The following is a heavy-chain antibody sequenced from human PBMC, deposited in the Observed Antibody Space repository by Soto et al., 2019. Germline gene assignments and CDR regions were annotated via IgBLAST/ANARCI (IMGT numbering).Heavy chain of an antibody. V-gene: IGHV3-74*01. CDR2: VSGDGGST. CDR3: ARRDYRGY. J-gene: IGHJ4*02. CDR1: GFTFSSSW. Sequence: PGGSLRLSCAASGFTFSSSWMHWVRQAPGKGLVWVSRVSGDGGSTNYADSVKGRFTISRDNAKNTLYLQMNSLRAEDTAVYYCARRDYRGYWGQGTLVTVSS.